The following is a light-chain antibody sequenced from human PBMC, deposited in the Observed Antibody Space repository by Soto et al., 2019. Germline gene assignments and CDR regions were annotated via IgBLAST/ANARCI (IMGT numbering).Light chain of an antibody. CDR2: EVS. J-gene: IGLJ1*01. CDR3: SSYTSSRTPYV. V-gene: IGLV2-14*01. Sequence: QSVLTQAASVCGSPGQSITISWTASISDVGGYNYVHWYQQHPGKAPTLMIYEVSTRPSGVSHRFYGSKYGKKASLTISGLQAEHEADYYCSSYTSSRTPYVFGTGTKVTV. CDR1: ISDVGGYNY.